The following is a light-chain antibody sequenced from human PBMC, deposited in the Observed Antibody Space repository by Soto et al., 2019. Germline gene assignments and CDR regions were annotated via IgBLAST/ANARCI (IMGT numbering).Light chain of an antibody. J-gene: IGLJ2*01. V-gene: IGLV1-44*01. CDR3: AVWDDSMSADV. CDR2: INY. CDR1: SSNIGQHR. Sequence: QSVLTQPPSASGSPGQSVTISCSGRSSNIGQHRVRWFQHLAGTAPKLLIYINYQRPSGVPDRFSGSKTGASASLAITGLQYEDDAYYYCAVWDDSMSADVFGGGTKVTVL.